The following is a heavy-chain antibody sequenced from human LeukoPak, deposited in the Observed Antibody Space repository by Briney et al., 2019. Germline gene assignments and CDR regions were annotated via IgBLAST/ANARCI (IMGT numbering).Heavy chain of an antibody. V-gene: IGHV4-39*07. CDR2: IYYSGST. J-gene: IGHJ5*02. Sequence: PSETLSLTCTVSGGSISSSSYYWGWIRQPPGKGLEWIGSIYYSGSTYYNPSLKSRVTISVDTSKNQFSLKLSSVTAADTAVYYCARESCGDYVCHRGDNWFDPWGQGTLVTVSS. CDR3: ARESCGDYVCHRGDNWFDP. CDR1: GGSISSSSYY. D-gene: IGHD4-17*01.